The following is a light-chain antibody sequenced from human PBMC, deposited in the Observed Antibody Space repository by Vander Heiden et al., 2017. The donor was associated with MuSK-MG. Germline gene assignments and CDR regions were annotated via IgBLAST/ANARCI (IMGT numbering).Light chain of an antibody. J-gene: IGKJ1*01. CDR1: QSLLHSNGYNY. V-gene: IGKV2-28*01. CDR2: LGS. Sequence: DIVMTQSPLSLPVTPEEPASISCRSSQSLLHSNGYNYLDWYLQKPGQSPQLLIYLGSNRASGVPDRFSGSGSGTDFTLKISRVEAEDVGVYYCMQARQTPQTFGQGTKVEIK. CDR3: MQARQTPQT.